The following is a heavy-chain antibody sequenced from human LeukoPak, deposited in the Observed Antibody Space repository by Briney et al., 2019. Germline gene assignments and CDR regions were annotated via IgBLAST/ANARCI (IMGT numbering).Heavy chain of an antibody. CDR3: APHCSSASCPDY. Sequence: GGSLRLSCAASRFTFNIYWMSWVRQTPGKGLEWVANINQDGSEKYYVDSVKGRFTISRDNARNSLYLQMNSLRTEDTSVYYCAPHCSSASCPDYWGQGTLVTVSS. CDR1: RFTFNIYW. D-gene: IGHD2-2*01. CDR2: INQDGSEK. V-gene: IGHV3-7*01. J-gene: IGHJ4*02.